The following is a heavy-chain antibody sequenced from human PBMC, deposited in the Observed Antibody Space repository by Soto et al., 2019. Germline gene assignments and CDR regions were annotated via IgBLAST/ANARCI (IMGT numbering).Heavy chain of an antibody. V-gene: IGHV4-31*03. J-gene: IGHJ4*02. Sequence: SETLSLTCTVSGGSISSGGYYWSWIRQHPGKGLEWTGYIYYSGSTYYNPSLKSRVTISVDTSKNQFSLKLSSVTAADTAVYYCARFSRYYYDSSAPHWGQGTLVTVSS. CDR1: GGSISSGGYY. CDR3: ARFSRYYYDSSAPH. D-gene: IGHD3-22*01. CDR2: IYYSGST.